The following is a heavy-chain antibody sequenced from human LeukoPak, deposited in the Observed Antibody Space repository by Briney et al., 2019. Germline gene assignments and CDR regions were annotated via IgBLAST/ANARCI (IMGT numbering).Heavy chain of an antibody. Sequence: PSETLSLTCAVYGGSLSAYYWAWIRQPPGKGLEWIGSIHYSGSTYYNPSLQSRVTISIDTSKNQFSLKLRFVTAADTAVYYCARVRCSGGSCPYYYYYYMDVWGKGTTVTVSS. J-gene: IGHJ6*03. CDR1: GGSLSAYY. V-gene: IGHV4-34*01. CDR2: IHYSGST. CDR3: ARVRCSGGSCPYYYYYYMDV. D-gene: IGHD2-15*01.